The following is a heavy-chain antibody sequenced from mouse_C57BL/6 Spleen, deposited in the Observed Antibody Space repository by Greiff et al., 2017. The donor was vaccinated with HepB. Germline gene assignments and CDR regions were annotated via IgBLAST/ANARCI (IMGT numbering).Heavy chain of an antibody. Sequence: VQLQQSGAELVRPGASVKLSCKASGYTFTDYYINWVKQRPGQGLEWIARIYPGSGNTYYNEKFKGKATLTAEKSSSTAYMQLSSLTSEDSAVYFWAREGTTVVHWYFDVWGTGTTVTVSS. D-gene: IGHD1-1*01. CDR2: IYPGSGNT. V-gene: IGHV1-76*01. CDR1: GYTFTDYY. J-gene: IGHJ1*03. CDR3: AREGTTVVHWYFDV.